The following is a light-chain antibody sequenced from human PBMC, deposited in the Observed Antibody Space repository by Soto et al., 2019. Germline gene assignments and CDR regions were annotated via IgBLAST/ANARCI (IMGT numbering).Light chain of an antibody. J-gene: IGKJ1*01. CDR3: QQFHYWWT. Sequence: EIVMTQSPATLSVSPGKRATLSCRASQSVSSNFAWYQQKPSQAPRLLIYDASTRATGIPARFSGSGSGTEFTLTISSKQSDDFAFYFCQQFHYWWTFGQGTKVE. CDR1: QSVSSN. CDR2: DAS. V-gene: IGKV3-15*01.